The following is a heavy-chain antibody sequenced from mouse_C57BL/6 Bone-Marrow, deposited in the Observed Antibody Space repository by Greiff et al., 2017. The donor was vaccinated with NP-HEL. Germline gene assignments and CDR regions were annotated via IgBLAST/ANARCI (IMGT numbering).Heavy chain of an antibody. Sequence: EVQRVESGGDLVKPGGSLKLSCAASGFTFSSYGMSWVRQTPDKRLEWVATISSGGSSTYYPDSVKGRFTISRDNAKNTLDLKMSSLKSEDTAMYYCARHYYSNYFDYWGQGTTLTVSS. CDR2: ISSGGSST. D-gene: IGHD2-5*01. CDR3: ARHYYSNYFDY. V-gene: IGHV5-6*01. CDR1: GFTFSSYG. J-gene: IGHJ2*01.